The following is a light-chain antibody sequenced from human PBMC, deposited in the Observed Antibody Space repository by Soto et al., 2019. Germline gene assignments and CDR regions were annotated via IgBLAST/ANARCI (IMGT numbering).Light chain of an antibody. V-gene: IGKV1-39*01. CDR2: AAS. CDR3: QQSYSNSIT. J-gene: IGKJ5*01. Sequence: DIQMTQSPSSLSASIGDRITITCRASQCISSHLYWFQQKPGQAPKLLIYAASSLQSGVPSRFSGSGSGTDFTLTISSLQPEDFATYYCQQSYSNSITFGQGTRLEIK. CDR1: QCISSH.